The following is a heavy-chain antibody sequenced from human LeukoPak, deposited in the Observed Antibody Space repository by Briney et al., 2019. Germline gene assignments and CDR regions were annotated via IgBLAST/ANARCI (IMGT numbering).Heavy chain of an antibody. J-gene: IGHJ6*02. Sequence: GGSLRLSCAASGFTFSSYAMSWVRQAPGKGLEWVSAISGSGGSTYYADSVGGRFTISRDNSKNTLYLQMNSLRAEDTAVYYCAKDLARAYSSSSINYYYYGMDVWGQGTTVTVSS. CDR2: ISGSGGST. CDR3: AKDLARAYSSSSINYYYYGMDV. CDR1: GFTFSSYA. D-gene: IGHD6-6*01. V-gene: IGHV3-23*01.